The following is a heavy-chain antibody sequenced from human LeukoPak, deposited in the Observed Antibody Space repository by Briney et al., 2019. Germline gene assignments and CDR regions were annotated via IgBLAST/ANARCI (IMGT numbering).Heavy chain of an antibody. CDR1: GFTFSDRY. D-gene: IGHD4-17*01. V-gene: IGHV3-72*01. CDR2: SRNRANRYTT. CDR3: ARGNDYDWRSFDC. J-gene: IGHJ4*02. Sequence: GGSLRLSCVVSGFTFSDRYMDWVRQAPGEGLEWVARSRNRANRYTTEYAASVKGRFTISRDDSKNSLYLQMNFLKTEDTAVYYCARGNDYDWRSFDCWGQGTLVTVSS.